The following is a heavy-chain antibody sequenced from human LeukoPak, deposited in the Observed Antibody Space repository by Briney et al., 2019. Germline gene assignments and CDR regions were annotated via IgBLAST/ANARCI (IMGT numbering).Heavy chain of an antibody. CDR3: ARVRSMVRGVKPSFFDY. CDR1: GYTFTSYY. V-gene: IGHV1-46*01. D-gene: IGHD3-10*01. Sequence: ASVTVSCKASGYTFTSYYMHWVRQAPGQGLEWMGIINPSGGSTSYAQKFQGRVTMTRDTSTSTVYMELSSLRSEDTAVYYCARVRSMVRGVKPSFFDYWGQGTLVTVSS. J-gene: IGHJ4*02. CDR2: INPSGGST.